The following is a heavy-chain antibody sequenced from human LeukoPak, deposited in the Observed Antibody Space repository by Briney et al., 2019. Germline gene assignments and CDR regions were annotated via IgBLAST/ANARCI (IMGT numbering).Heavy chain of an antibody. D-gene: IGHD2-21*02. CDR1: GFTFSSYS. J-gene: IGHJ3*02. Sequence: GGSLRLSCAASGFTFSSYSMNWDRQAPGKGLEWVSSISSSSSYIYYADSVKGRFTISRDNAKTSLYLQMNSLRAEDTAVYYCAREVNCGGDCYAFDIWGQGTMVTVSS. V-gene: IGHV3-21*01. CDR2: ISSSSSYI. CDR3: AREVNCGGDCYAFDI.